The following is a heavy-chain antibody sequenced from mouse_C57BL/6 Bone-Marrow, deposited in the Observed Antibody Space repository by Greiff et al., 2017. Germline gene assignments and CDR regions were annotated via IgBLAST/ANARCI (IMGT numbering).Heavy chain of an antibody. D-gene: IGHD1-1*01. Sequence: VQLQQPGAELVMPGASVKLSCKASGYTFTSYWMHWVKQRPGQGLEWIGEIDPSDSYTNYNQKFKGKSTLTVDNSSSTAYMQLSSLTSEDSAVYYCARGTIEATDYWGQGTTLTVSS. CDR2: IDPSDSYT. CDR3: ARGTIEATDY. J-gene: IGHJ2*01. V-gene: IGHV1-69*01. CDR1: GYTFTSYW.